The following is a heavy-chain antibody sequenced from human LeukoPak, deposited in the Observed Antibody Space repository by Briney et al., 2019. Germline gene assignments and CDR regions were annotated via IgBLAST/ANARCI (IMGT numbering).Heavy chain of an antibody. CDR1: GYTFTSYA. CDR2: INTNTGNP. D-gene: IGHD4-17*01. V-gene: IGHV7-4-1*02. J-gene: IGHJ6*03. Sequence: GASVKVSCKASGYTFTSYAMNWVRQAPGQGLEWMGWINTNTGNPTYAQGFTGRFVFSLDTSVSTAYLQISSLKAEDTAVYYCATVVTTGEYYYYMDVWGKGTTVTVS. CDR3: ATVVTTGEYYYYMDV.